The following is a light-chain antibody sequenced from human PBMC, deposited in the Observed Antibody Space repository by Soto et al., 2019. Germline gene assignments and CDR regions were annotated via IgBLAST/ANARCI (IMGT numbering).Light chain of an antibody. V-gene: IGLV2-14*01. CDR1: SSDVGAYKY. Sequence: QSALTQPASVSGSPGQSITISCTGTSSDVGAYKYVSWYQQHPGKAPKLMIYEVSNRPSGVSNRFSGSKSGNTASVTISGLPAEDEADYYCSSSTSTNTQVFGTGTKVTVL. CDR2: EVS. CDR3: SSSTSTNTQV. J-gene: IGLJ1*01.